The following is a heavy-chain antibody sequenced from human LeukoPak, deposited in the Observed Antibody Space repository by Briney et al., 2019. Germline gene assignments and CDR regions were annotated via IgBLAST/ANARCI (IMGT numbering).Heavy chain of an antibody. CDR2: IYSGGST. V-gene: IGHV3-66*01. Sequence: PGGSLRLSCAASGFTVSSNYMSWVRQAPGKGLEWVSVIYSGGSTYYADSVKGRFTISRDNSKNTLYLQMNSLRAEDTAVYYCARDQTDCSGGSCYWAYFDYWGQGTLVTVSS. J-gene: IGHJ4*02. CDR3: ARDQTDCSGGSCYWAYFDY. CDR1: GFTVSSNY. D-gene: IGHD2-15*01.